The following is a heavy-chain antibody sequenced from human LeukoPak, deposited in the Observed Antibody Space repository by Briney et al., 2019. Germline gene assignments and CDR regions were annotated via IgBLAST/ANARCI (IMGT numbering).Heavy chain of an antibody. CDR2: ITGPGEGT. V-gene: IGHV3-23*01. CDR3: AKRMYGWYQIDY. D-gene: IGHD6-19*01. Sequence: PGGSLRLSCAASGFTFNDYYMSWVRQAPGKGLEWVSAITGPGEGTWYADSVQGRFTTSRDNSKNTLYLQMNSLRAEDTAVYFCAKRMYGWYQIDYWGQGILVTVSS. J-gene: IGHJ4*02. CDR1: GFTFNDYY.